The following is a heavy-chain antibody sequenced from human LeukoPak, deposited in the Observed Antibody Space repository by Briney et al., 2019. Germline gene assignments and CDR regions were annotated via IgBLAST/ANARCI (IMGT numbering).Heavy chain of an antibody. J-gene: IGHJ4*02. V-gene: IGHV1-18*04. Sequence: GASVKVSCKASGYTFTGYYMHWVRQAPGQGLEWMGWISAYNGNTNYAQKLQGRVTMTTDTSTSTAYMELRSLRSDDTAVYYCARDGAVAGYKNDYWGQGTLVTVSS. CDR3: ARDGAVAGYKNDY. CDR2: ISAYNGNT. CDR1: GYTFTGYY. D-gene: IGHD6-19*01.